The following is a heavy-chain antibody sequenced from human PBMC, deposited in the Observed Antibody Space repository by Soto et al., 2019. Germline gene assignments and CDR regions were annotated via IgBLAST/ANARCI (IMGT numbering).Heavy chain of an antibody. CDR2: ISGSGGST. CDR1: GFTFSTSG. J-gene: IGHJ5*02. CDR3: AKDRGAIVVVPTNWFDP. Sequence: GGSLRLSCAASGFTFSTSGMHWVRQAPGKGLEWVSAISGSGGSTYYADSVKGRFTISRDNSKNTLYLQMNSLRAEDTAVYYCAKDRGAIVVVPTNWFDPWGQGTLVTV. V-gene: IGHV3-23*01. D-gene: IGHD2-2*01.